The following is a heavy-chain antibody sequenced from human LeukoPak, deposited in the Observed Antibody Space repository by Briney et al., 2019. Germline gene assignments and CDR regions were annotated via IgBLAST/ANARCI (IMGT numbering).Heavy chain of an antibody. CDR3: AKDQQWLTYYYYGMDV. V-gene: IGHV3-23*01. CDR1: GFTFSSYW. J-gene: IGHJ6*02. CDR2: ISGSGGST. Sequence: GGSLRLSCAASGFTFSSYWMSWVRQAPGKGLEWVSAISGSGGSTYYADSVKGRFTISRDNSKNTLYLQMNSLRAEDTAVYYCAKDQQWLTYYYYGMDVWGQGTTVTVSS. D-gene: IGHD6-19*01.